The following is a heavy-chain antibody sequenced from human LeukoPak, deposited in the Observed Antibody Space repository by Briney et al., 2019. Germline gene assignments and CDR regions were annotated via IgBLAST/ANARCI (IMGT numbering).Heavy chain of an antibody. CDR2: ITSSSEDI. CDR3: AKGLGRDSFAVDY. V-gene: IGHV3-21*01. CDR1: GFVFSDYS. Sequence: PGGSLRLSCGASGFVFSDYSMNWVRQAPGKGLEWVSCITSSSEDIHYADSVKGRFTMSRDNAKNSLSLQMNNLSADDTAVYYCAKGLGRDSFAVDYWGQGTLVTVSS. J-gene: IGHJ4*02. D-gene: IGHD2-21*02.